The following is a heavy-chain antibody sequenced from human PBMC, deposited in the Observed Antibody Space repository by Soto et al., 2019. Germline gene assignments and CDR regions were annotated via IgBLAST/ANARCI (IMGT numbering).Heavy chain of an antibody. J-gene: IGHJ1*01. D-gene: IGHD2-8*01. CDR1: GFTFGKFW. V-gene: IGHV3-74*01. CDR3: AIQDCTNDVCLEAAVTVGGALES. Sequence: GSLRLSCSASGFTFGKFWMHWVRQVPGKGPVWVSYISSDGTTTDYADSVKGRFTISRDNAKEALYLQMDSLRAEDTAVYYCAIQDCTNDVCLEAAVTVGGALESWGQGTLVTVSS. CDR2: ISSDGTTT.